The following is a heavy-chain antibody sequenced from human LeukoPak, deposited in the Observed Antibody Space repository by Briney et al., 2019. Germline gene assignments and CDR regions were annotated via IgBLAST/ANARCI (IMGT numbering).Heavy chain of an antibody. CDR3: AREDAEQMDNSFDI. CDR1: GGSISSYY. J-gene: IGHJ3*02. CDR2: DSDSGST. D-gene: IGHD5-24*01. Sequence: SETLSLTCTVSGGSISSYYWSWIRQPPGKPLEWIGSDSDSGSTTYNPSLKSRVTVSVDRSRNQFSLSLRSVTAADTAVYYCAREDAEQMDNSFDIWGQGTMVTVSS. V-gene: IGHV4-59*12.